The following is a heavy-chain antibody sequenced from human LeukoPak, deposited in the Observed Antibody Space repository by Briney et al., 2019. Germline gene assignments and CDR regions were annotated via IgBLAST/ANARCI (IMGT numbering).Heavy chain of an antibody. CDR3: AREGYYDSSGSFDY. Sequence: SETLSLTCTVSGGSISSYYWSWIRQPPGKGLEWIGYIYYSGSTNYNPSLKSRVTISVDTSKNQFSLKLGSVTAADTAVYYCAREGYYDSSGSFDYWGQGTLVTVSS. CDR2: IYYSGST. D-gene: IGHD3-22*01. V-gene: IGHV4-59*01. CDR1: GGSISSYY. J-gene: IGHJ4*02.